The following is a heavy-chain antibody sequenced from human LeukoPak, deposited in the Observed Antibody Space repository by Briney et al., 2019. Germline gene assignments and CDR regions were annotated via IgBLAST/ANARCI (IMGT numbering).Heavy chain of an antibody. Sequence: SETLSLTCTVSGGSVSSSSYHWGWIRQPPGTGLEWIGSVFYSGSTYYNPSLKSRVTMSVDTSKNQFSLKLSSVIAADTAVYYCARGAEGAAGFYMDVWGKGTTVTVSS. D-gene: IGHD6-19*01. CDR2: VFYSGST. CDR3: ARGAEGAAGFYMDV. J-gene: IGHJ6*03. V-gene: IGHV4-39*01. CDR1: GGSVSSSSYH.